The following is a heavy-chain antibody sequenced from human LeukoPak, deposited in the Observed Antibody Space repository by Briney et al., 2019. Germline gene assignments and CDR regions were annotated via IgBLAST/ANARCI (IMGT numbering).Heavy chain of an antibody. D-gene: IGHD3-16*02. CDR2: INSDGSST. CDR3: ASEGSYYDYVWGSYRYQNWFDP. CDR1: GFTFSSYW. Sequence: PGGSLRLSCAASGFTFSSYWMHWVRQAPGKGLGWVSRINSDGSSTSYADSVKGRFTISRDNAKNTLYLQMNSLRAEDTAVYYCASEGSYYDYVWGSYRYQNWFDPWGQGTLVTVSS. V-gene: IGHV3-74*01. J-gene: IGHJ5*02.